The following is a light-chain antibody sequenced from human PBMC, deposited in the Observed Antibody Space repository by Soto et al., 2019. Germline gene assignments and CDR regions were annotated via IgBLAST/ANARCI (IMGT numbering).Light chain of an antibody. CDR1: QSVSTRY. Sequence: ESMLTQSPGTLSLSPGERATLSCRASQSVSTRYLAWYQQEPGQAPRLLIYGASIRAAGIPDRFSGSGSGTDFTXXXXRLXXEDFAVYYCHQFGSSPLAFTFGQGTKLEI. V-gene: IGKV3-20*01. J-gene: IGKJ2*01. CDR2: GAS. CDR3: HQFGSSPLAFT.